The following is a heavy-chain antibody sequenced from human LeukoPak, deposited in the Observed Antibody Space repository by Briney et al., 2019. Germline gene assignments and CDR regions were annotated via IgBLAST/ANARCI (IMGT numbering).Heavy chain of an antibody. CDR1: GGSISSYY. J-gene: IGHJ5*02. CDR2: IYYSGIT. V-gene: IGHV4-59*01. D-gene: IGHD3-22*01. Sequence: SETLSLTCTVSGGSISSYYWSWIRQPPGKGLEWIGYIYYSGITNYNPSLKSRVTISVDTSKNQFSLKLSSVTAADTAVYYCARETIIVGRAECGPWGQGTLVTVSS. CDR3: ARETIIVGRAECGP.